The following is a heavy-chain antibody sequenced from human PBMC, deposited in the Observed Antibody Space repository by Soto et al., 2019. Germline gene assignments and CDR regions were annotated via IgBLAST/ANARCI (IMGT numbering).Heavy chain of an antibody. J-gene: IGHJ4*02. CDR2: IIPILGIA. CDR1: GGTFSSYT. CDR3: ARDGYYTYVDY. D-gene: IGHD3-3*01. Sequence: QVQLVQSGAEVKKPGSSVKVSCKASGGTFSSYTISWVRQAPGQGLEWMGRIIPILGIANYAQKFQGRVTITADKSTSTAYMELSSLRSEDTAVYYCARDGYYTYVDYWGQGTLVTVSS. V-gene: IGHV1-69*08.